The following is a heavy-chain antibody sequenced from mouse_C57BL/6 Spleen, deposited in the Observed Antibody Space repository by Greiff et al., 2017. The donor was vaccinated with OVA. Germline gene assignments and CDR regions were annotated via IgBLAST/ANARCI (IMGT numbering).Heavy chain of an antibody. CDR2: INPYNGGT. CDR1: GYTFTDYY. J-gene: IGHJ2*01. Sequence: EVQLQQSGPVLVKPGASVKMSCKASGYTFTDYYMNWVKQSPGKSLEWIGVINPYNGGTSYNQKFKGKATLTVDKSSSTAYMELNSLTSEASAVYCSARGGLRHEYYLDYWGQGTTLTVSS. CDR3: ARGGLRHEYYLDY. V-gene: IGHV1-19*01. D-gene: IGHD2-2*01.